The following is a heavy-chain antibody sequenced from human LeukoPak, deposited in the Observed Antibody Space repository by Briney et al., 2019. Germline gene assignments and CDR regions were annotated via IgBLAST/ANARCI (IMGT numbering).Heavy chain of an antibody. Sequence: SVTVSFTASGGTFSSYAISWVRQAPGQGLEWMGRIIPILGIANYAQKFQGRVTITADKSTSTAYMELSSLRSEDTAVYYCARGLRVVVAANYYYGMDVWGQGTTVTVSS. CDR2: IIPILGIA. CDR3: ARGLRVVVAANYYYGMDV. CDR1: GGTFSSYA. D-gene: IGHD2-15*01. V-gene: IGHV1-69*04. J-gene: IGHJ6*02.